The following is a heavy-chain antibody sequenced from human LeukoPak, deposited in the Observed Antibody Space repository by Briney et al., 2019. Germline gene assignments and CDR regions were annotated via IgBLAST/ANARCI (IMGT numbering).Heavy chain of an antibody. J-gene: IGHJ4*02. CDR1: GGSISSGGYS. V-gene: IGHV4-30-2*01. Sequence: SQTLSPTCAVSGGSISSGGYSWSWIRQPPGKGLEWIGYIYHSGSTYYNPSLKSRVTISVDRSKNQFSLKLSSVTAADTALYYCARERGEEYSSGWYKTNFFDTWGQGTRVTVSS. D-gene: IGHD6-19*01. CDR3: ARERGEEYSSGWYKTNFFDT. CDR2: IYHSGST.